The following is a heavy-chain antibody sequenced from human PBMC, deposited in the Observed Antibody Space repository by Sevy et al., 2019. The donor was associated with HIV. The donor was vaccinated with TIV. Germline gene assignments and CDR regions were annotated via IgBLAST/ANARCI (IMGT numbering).Heavy chain of an antibody. V-gene: IGHV4-61*02. D-gene: IGHD5-12*01. CDR2: IYTSGST. Sequence: SETLSLTCTVSGGSISSGSYYWSWIRQPAGKGLEWIGRIYTSGSTNYNPSLKSRVTMSVDTSKNQFSLKLSSVTAADTAVYYCARAGRRDGYNYEDYWGQRTLVTVSS. J-gene: IGHJ4*02. CDR3: ARAGRRDGYNYEDY. CDR1: GGSISSGSYY.